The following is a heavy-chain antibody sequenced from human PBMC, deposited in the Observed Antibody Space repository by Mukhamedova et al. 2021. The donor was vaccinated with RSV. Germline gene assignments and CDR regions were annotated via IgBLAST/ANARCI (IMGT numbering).Heavy chain of an antibody. J-gene: IGHJ4*02. CDR3: MRDQHYSGLYGDF. V-gene: IGHV3-48*03. CDR2: ISESGSTI. Sequence: APGKGLEWVSYISESGSTILYADSVQGRFTISRDNAMNSLYLQMNSLRAEDTGLYYCMRDQHYSGLYGDFRGQGTLVTVSS. D-gene: IGHD1-26*01.